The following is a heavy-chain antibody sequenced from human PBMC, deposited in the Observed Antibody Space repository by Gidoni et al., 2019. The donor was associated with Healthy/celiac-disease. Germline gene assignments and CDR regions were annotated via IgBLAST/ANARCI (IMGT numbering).Heavy chain of an antibody. CDR1: GFPFSSYA. CDR3: AGDRRWEKSSY. Sequence: QVQLVESGGGVVQPGRSLRLSCAASGFPFSSYAMHWVRQAPGKGLEWVAVISYDGSNKYYADSVKGRFTISRDNSKNTLYLQMNSLRAEDTAVYYCAGDRRWEKSSYWGQGTLVTVSS. J-gene: IGHJ4*02. D-gene: IGHD1-26*01. CDR2: ISYDGSNK. V-gene: IGHV3-30-3*01.